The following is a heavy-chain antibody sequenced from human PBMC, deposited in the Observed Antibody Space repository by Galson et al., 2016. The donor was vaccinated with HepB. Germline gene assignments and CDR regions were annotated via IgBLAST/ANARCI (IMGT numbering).Heavy chain of an antibody. J-gene: IGHJ4*02. V-gene: IGHV3-53*01. CDR3: ARDGESGSYDV. D-gene: IGHD1-26*01. CDR1: GFSLSSNY. Sequence: SLRLSCAASGFSLSSNYMSWIRQTPGQGLEWISVLYSSGSTYYAESVKGRFTISRDNSKNTLYRQMDSLRGNDTAIYYCARDGESGSYDVWGQGTLVSVSS. CDR2: LYSSGST.